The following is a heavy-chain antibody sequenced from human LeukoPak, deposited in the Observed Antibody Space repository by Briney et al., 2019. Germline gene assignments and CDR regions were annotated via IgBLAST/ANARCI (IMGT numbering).Heavy chain of an antibody. CDR2: INHSGST. CDR3: ARDRGGSYWGVYFDY. J-gene: IGHJ4*02. V-gene: IGHV4-34*01. CDR1: GGSFSGYY. D-gene: IGHD1-26*01. Sequence: SETLSLTCAVYGGSFSGYYWSWIRQPPGKGLEWIGEINHSGSTNYNPSLKSRVTISVDTSKNQFSLKLSSVTAADTAVYYCARDRGGSYWGVYFDYWGQGTLVTVSS.